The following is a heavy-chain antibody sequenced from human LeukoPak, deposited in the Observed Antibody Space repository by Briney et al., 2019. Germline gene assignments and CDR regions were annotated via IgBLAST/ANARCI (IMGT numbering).Heavy chain of an antibody. D-gene: IGHD6-6*01. J-gene: IGHJ4*02. CDR2: IIPILGIA. Sequence: ASVKVSCKASGGTFSSYTISWVRQAPGQGLERMGRIIPILGIANYAQKFQGRVTITADKSTSTAYMELSSLRSEDTAVYYCARDPPMWNSSSSVDYWGQGTLVTVSS. CDR1: GGTFSSYT. CDR3: ARDPPMWNSSSSVDY. V-gene: IGHV1-69*04.